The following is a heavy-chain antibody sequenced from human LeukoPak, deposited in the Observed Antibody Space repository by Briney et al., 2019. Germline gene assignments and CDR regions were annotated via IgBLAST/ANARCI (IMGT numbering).Heavy chain of an antibody. CDR1: GGSISSDY. V-gene: IGHV4-59*01. J-gene: IGHJ5*02. Sequence: SETLSLTCTVSGGSISSDYWNWIRRPPGKGLEWIGYIYYSGSTNYNPSLKSRVTISLDTSKNQFSLKLSSVTAADTAVYYCARGGGNSGDWFDPWGQGTLVTVSS. D-gene: IGHD4-23*01. CDR2: IYYSGST. CDR3: ARGGGNSGDWFDP.